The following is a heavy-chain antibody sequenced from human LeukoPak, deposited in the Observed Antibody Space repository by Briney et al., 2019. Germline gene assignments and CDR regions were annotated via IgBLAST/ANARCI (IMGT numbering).Heavy chain of an antibody. CDR1: GGSISSSSYY. V-gene: IGHV4-39*07. CDR2: IYYSGST. CDR3: ARVTYYYDSSGYYSAFDI. Sequence: SETLSLTCTVSGGSISSSSYYWGWIRQPPGKGLEWIGSIYYSGSTNYNPSLKSRVTISVDTSKNQFSLKLSSVTAADTAVYYCARVTYYYDSSGYYSAFDIWGQGTMVTVSS. D-gene: IGHD3-22*01. J-gene: IGHJ3*02.